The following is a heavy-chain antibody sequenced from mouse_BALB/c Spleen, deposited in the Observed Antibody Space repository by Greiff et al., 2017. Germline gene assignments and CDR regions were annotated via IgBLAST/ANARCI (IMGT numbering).Heavy chain of an antibody. CDR3: AGNWDGGEYYYAMDY. CDR1: GYSITSDYA. J-gene: IGHJ4*01. Sequence: VQLKESGPGLVKPSQSLSLTCTVTGYSITSDYAWNWIRQFPGNKLEWMGYISYSGSTSYNPSLKSRISITRDTSKNQFFLQLNSVTTEDTATYYCAGNWDGGEYYYAMDYWGQGTLVTVSS. CDR2: ISYSGST. V-gene: IGHV3-2*02. D-gene: IGHD4-1*01.